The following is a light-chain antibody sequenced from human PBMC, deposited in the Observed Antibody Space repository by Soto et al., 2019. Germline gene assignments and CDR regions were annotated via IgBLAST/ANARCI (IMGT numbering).Light chain of an antibody. CDR3: SSYTSISSLGV. Sequence: QSVLTQPASVSGSPGQSITISCTGTGSDVGSYKYVSWYQQHPGKAPKLIIFEASNRPSGVSDRFSGSKSGNTASLTISGLQAEDEADYYCSSYTSISSLGVFGTGTKVTVL. CDR2: EAS. V-gene: IGLV2-14*01. CDR1: GSDVGSYKY. J-gene: IGLJ1*01.